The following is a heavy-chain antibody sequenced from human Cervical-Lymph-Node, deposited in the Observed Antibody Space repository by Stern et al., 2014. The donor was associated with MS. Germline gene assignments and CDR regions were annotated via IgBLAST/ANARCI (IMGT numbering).Heavy chain of an antibody. Sequence: VQLVESGGGVVQPGRSLRLSCAASGFSFSRYAMHWVRQAPGQGLEWVALIWDDGSNPYYADSVPGRFTISRDNSKNTLYLQMNSLRAEDTAVYYCASAYSSSHYYFDYWGQGTLVTVSS. D-gene: IGHD6-13*01. CDR1: GFSFSRYA. J-gene: IGHJ4*02. V-gene: IGHV3-33*01. CDR2: IWDDGSNP. CDR3: ASAYSSSHYYFDY.